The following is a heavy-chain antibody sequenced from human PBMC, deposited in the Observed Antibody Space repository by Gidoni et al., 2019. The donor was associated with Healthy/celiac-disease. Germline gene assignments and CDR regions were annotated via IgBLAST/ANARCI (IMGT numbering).Heavy chain of an antibody. Sequence: QLQLQESGPGLVKSSETLSLTCTVSGGSIRSSSYYWGWIRQTPGKGLECIGSIYYSGSTYYNPSLKSRVTISVDTSKNQFSLKLSSVTAADTAVYYCARLWVVPAAMIDYWGQGTLVTVSS. CDR3: ARLWVVPAAMIDY. CDR1: GGSIRSSSYY. V-gene: IGHV4-39*01. J-gene: IGHJ4*02. CDR2: IYYSGST. D-gene: IGHD2-2*01.